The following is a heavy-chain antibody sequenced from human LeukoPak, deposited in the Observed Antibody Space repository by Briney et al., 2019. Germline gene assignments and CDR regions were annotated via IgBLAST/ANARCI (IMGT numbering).Heavy chain of an antibody. CDR2: INHSGST. D-gene: IGHD3-22*01. Sequence: SETLSLTCAVYGGSCSGYYWSWIRQPPGKGLGWIGEINHSGSTNYNPSLKSRVTISVDTSKNQFSLKLSSVTAADTAVYYCARLSMIVVGLGDAFDIWGQGTMVTVSS. CDR3: ARLSMIVVGLGDAFDI. CDR1: GGSCSGYY. J-gene: IGHJ3*02. V-gene: IGHV4-34*01.